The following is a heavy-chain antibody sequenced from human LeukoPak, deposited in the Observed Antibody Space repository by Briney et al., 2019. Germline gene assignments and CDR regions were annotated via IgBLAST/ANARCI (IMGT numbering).Heavy chain of an antibody. J-gene: IGHJ6*02. CDR2: INSDGSST. CDR1: GFTFSSYW. V-gene: IGHV3-74*01. D-gene: IGHD2-15*01. Sequence: GGSLRLSCAASGFTFSSYWMHWVRQAPGKGLVWVSRINSDGSSTSYADSVKGRFTISRDNAKNTLYLQMNSLRAEDTAVYYCARGGAEIVAVVAATFSPDYYYYAMDVWGQGTTVTVSS. CDR3: ARGGAEIVAVVAATFSPDYYYYAMDV.